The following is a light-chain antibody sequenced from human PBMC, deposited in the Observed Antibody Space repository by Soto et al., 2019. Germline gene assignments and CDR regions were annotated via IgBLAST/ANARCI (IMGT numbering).Light chain of an antibody. V-gene: IGLV2-14*01. CDR2: EVS. CDR3: SSYTISNPPYV. J-gene: IGLJ1*01. Sequence: QSALTQPASVSGSPGQSITISCTGTSSDVGVYNYVSWYQQHPGKAPKLMIYEVSNRPSGVSNRFSGSKSGNTASLTISGLQAEDEADYYCSSYTISNPPYVFGTGTKVTVL. CDR1: SSDVGVYNY.